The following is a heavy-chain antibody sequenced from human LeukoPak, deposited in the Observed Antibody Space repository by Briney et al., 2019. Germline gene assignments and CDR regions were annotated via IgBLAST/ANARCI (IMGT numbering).Heavy chain of an antibody. V-gene: IGHV4-59*01. D-gene: IGHD3-22*01. Sequence: SETLSLTCTVSGGSISSYYLSWIRQPPGKGLEWIGYIYYSGSTNYNPSLKSRVTISVDTSKNQFSLKLSSVTAADTAVYYCARVTTYYDSSGYYYPQFDYWGQGTLVTVSS. CDR1: GGSISSYY. CDR3: ARVTTYYDSSGYYYPQFDY. J-gene: IGHJ4*02. CDR2: IYYSGST.